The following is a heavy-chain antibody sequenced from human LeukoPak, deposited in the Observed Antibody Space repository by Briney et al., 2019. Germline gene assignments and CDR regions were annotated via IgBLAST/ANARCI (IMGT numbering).Heavy chain of an antibody. CDR3: ARDHENGSGSYYMP. D-gene: IGHD3-10*01. V-gene: IGHV4-39*07. CDR2: IYYSGST. CDR1: GGSISSSSYY. Sequence: NPSETLSLTCAVSGGSISSSSYYWGWIRQPPGKGLEWIGSIYYSGSTYYNPSLKSRVTISVDTSKDQFSLKLSSVTAADTAVYYCARDHENGSGSYYMPWGQGTLVTVSS. J-gene: IGHJ5*02.